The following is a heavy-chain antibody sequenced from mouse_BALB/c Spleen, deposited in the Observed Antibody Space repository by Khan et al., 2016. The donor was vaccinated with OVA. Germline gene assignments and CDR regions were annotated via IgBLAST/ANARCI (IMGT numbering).Heavy chain of an antibody. D-gene: IGHD1-1*01. V-gene: IGHV5-6-4*01. CDR3: TRDRNYYGSSFYFDY. J-gene: IGHJ2*01. CDR1: GFTFSSYS. CDR2: ITSGGSYT. Sequence: EVELVESGGGLVKPGGSLRLSCAASGFTFSSYSMSWVRQTPEKRLEWVATITSGGSYTYYPDSVQGRFTISRDNAKNNLYLQMSSLKSEDTAIYYCTRDRNYYGSSFYFDYWGQGTTLTVSS.